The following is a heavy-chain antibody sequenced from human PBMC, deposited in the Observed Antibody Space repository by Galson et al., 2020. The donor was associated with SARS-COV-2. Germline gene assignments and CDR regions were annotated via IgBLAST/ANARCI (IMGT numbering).Heavy chain of an antibody. Sequence: GGSLRLSCAASGFTFNSYGMHWVRQAPGKGLEWVAVIWYDGSNKYYADSVKGRFTISRDNSKNTPYLQMNSLRAEDTAVYYCARDLTQYDGMDVLGQGTTVTVSS. CDR1: GFTFNSYG. CDR3: ARDLTQYDGMDV. V-gene: IGHV3-33*01. CDR2: IWYDGSNK. J-gene: IGHJ6*02.